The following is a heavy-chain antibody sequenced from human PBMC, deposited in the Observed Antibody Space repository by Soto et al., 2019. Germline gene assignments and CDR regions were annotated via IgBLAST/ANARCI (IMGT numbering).Heavy chain of an antibody. D-gene: IGHD3-10*01. CDR2: IIPILGIA. CDR3: AKVSEMGSMTEGYYYYMDV. CDR1: GGTFSNYT. V-gene: IGHV1-69*02. Sequence: QVQLVQSGAEVKKSGSSVKVSCKASGGTFSNYTISWVRQAPGQGLEWMGRIIPILGIANYPQKFQGRVTITADKSTNTAYLELSSLRSEDTAMYYCAKVSEMGSMTEGYYYYMDVWGKGTTVTVSS. J-gene: IGHJ6*03.